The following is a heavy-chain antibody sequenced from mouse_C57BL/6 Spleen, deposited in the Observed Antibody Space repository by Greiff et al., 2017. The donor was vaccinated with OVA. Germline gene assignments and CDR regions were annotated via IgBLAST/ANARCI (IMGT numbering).Heavy chain of an antibody. Sequence: EVQLQESGTVLARPGASVKMSCKTSGYTFTSYWMHWVKQRPGQGLEWIGAIYPGNSDTSYNQKFKGKAKLTAVTSASTAYMELSSLTNEDSAVYYCTRCHYYGSSGFAYWGQGTLVTVSA. CDR3: TRCHYYGSSGFAY. D-gene: IGHD1-1*01. J-gene: IGHJ3*01. CDR1: GYTFTSYW. CDR2: IYPGNSDT. V-gene: IGHV1-5*01.